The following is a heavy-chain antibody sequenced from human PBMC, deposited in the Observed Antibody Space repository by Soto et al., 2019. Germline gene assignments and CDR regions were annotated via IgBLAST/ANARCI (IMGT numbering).Heavy chain of an antibody. V-gene: IGHV3-21*01. D-gene: IGHD1-1*01. CDR2: ISSSSSYI. J-gene: IGHJ6*03. Sequence: GGSLRLSCAASGFTFSSYSMNWVRQAPGKGLEWVSSISSSSSYIYYADSVKGRFTISRDNAKNLLYLQMNSLRAEDTAVYYCARTTGTTVDYYYYYMDVWGKGTTVTVSS. CDR3: ARTTGTTVDYYYYYMDV. CDR1: GFTFSSYS.